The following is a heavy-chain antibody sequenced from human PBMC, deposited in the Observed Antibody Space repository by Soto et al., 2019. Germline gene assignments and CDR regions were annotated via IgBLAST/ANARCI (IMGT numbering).Heavy chain of an antibody. CDR1: GFTLSNHY. J-gene: IGHJ6*02. V-gene: IGHV3-72*01. Sequence: EVHLVESGGGLVQPGGSLRLSCAASGFTLSNHYMDWVRQAPGKGLEWVGRPRNKPNSFTTEYAASVQGRFIISRDDSKNSLYLEMSSLKTEDTAVYYCATGVVIVPAAAGGYFYGMDVWGQGTTVTVSS. CDR3: ATGVVIVPAAAGGYFYGMDV. CDR2: PRNKPNSFTT. D-gene: IGHD2-2*01.